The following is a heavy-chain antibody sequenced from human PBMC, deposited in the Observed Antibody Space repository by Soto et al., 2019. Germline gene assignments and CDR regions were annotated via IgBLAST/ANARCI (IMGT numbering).Heavy chain of an antibody. D-gene: IGHD2-2*02. CDR3: ARVGCSSTSCYTGFYYYYGMDV. J-gene: IGHJ6*02. Sequence: PSETLSLTCAVYGESFSGYYWSWIRQPPGKGLEWIGEIHDSGSTNYNPSLKSRLIISVDTSRNQFSLKLSSVAAADTAVYYCARVGCSSTSCYTGFYYYYGMDVWGQGTTVTVSS. V-gene: IGHV4-34*01. CDR2: IHDSGST. CDR1: GESFSGYY.